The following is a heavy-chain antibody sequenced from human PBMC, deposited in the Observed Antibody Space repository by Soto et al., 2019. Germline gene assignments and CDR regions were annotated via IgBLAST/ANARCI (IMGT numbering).Heavy chain of an antibody. CDR2: ISGSGGST. D-gene: IGHD2-15*01. Sequence: GGSLRLSCAASGFTFSSYAMSWVRQAPGKGLEWVSAISGSGGSTYYADSVKGRFTISRDNSKNTLYLQMNSLRAEDTAVYYCAKGDCSGGSCYSYYYYYYMDVWGQGTTVTGSS. V-gene: IGHV3-23*01. CDR3: AKGDCSGGSCYSYYYYYYMDV. J-gene: IGHJ6*03. CDR1: GFTFSSYA.